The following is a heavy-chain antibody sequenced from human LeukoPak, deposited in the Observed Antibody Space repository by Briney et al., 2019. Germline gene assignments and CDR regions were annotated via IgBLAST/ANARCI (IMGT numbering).Heavy chain of an antibody. J-gene: IGHJ3*02. V-gene: IGHV4-59*13. Sequence: ASETLSLTCAVSGGSFSGYYWSWIRQPPGKGLEWIGYIYYSGSTNYNPPLKSRVTISVHTSKNQFSLKLSSVTAADTAMYYCARKYSSGWFDAFDIWGQGTMVTVSS. CDR1: GGSFSGYY. D-gene: IGHD6-19*01. CDR3: ARKYSSGWFDAFDI. CDR2: IYYSGST.